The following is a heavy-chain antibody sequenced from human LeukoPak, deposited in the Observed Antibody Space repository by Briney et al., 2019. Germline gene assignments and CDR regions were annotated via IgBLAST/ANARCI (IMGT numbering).Heavy chain of an antibody. Sequence: SETLSLTCTVSGGSISSSSYYWGWIRQPPGKGLEWIGSIYYSGSTYYNPSLKSRVTISVDTSKNQFSLKLSSVTAADTAVYYCARQLRFASSWYDHNWFDPWGQGTLVTVSS. J-gene: IGHJ5*02. CDR1: GGSISSSSYY. V-gene: IGHV4-39*01. CDR2: IYYSGST. CDR3: ARQLRFASSWYDHNWFDP. D-gene: IGHD6-13*01.